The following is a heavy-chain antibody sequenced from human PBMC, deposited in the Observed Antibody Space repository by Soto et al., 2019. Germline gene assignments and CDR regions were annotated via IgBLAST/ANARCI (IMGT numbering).Heavy chain of an antibody. CDR2: ISAYNGNT. CDR1: GYTFTRYG. V-gene: IGHV1-18*04. D-gene: IGHD3-3*01. CDR3: ARVQDFWSGYYYYFDY. Sequence: SVKVSCKASGYTFTRYGISLVRQAPGQGLEWMGWISAYNGNTNYAQKLQGRVTMTTDTSTSTAYMELRSLRSDDTAVYYCARVQDFWSGYYYYFDYWGQGTLVTVSS. J-gene: IGHJ4*02.